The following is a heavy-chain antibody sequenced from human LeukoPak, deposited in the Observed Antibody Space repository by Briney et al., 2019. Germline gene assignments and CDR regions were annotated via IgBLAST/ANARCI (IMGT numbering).Heavy chain of an antibody. CDR3: ARGLHDSSGYYYSY. D-gene: IGHD3-22*01. CDR2: IKQDGSEK. J-gene: IGHJ4*02. V-gene: IGHV3-7*01. CDR1: GFTFSSYW. Sequence: GGSLRLSCAASGFTFSSYWMSWVRQAPGKGLEWVANIKQDGSEKYYVDSVKGRFTISRGNAKNSLYLQMNSLRAEDTAVYYCARGLHDSSGYYYSYWGQGTLVTVSS.